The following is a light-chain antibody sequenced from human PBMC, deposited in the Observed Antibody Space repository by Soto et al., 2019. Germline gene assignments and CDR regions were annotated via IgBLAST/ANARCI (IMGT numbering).Light chain of an antibody. CDR1: SGHSSYA. J-gene: IGLJ3*02. CDR3: QTWGTGTWV. CDR2: VDSDGSH. Sequence: QTVVTQSPSASASLGAPVRLTCTLSSGHSSYAIAWHQQQPEKGPRYLMKVDSDGSHIKGDGIPDRFSGSSSGAERYLTISSLQSEDEADYYCQTWGTGTWVFGGGTQLTVL. V-gene: IGLV4-69*01.